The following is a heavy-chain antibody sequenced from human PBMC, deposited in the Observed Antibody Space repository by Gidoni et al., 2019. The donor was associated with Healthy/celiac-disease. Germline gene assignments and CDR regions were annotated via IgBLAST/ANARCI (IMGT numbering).Heavy chain of an antibody. CDR2: IYYSGST. J-gene: IGHJ6*02. CDR1: GGSISSRSYY. V-gene: IGHV4-39*01. D-gene: IGHD2-15*01. Sequence: QLQLQESGPGLVKPSETLSLTCTVSGGSISSRSYYWGWIRQPPGKGLEWIGSIYYSGSTYYNPSLKSRVTISVDTSKNQFSLKLSSVTAADTAVYYCALLREYEMDVWGQGTTVTVSS. CDR3: ALLREYEMDV.